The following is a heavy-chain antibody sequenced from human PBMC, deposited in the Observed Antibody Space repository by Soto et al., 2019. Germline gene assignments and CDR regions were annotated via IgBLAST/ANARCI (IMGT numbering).Heavy chain of an antibody. CDR3: ARDKDVAIVPAAEFYYSYDMDV. V-gene: IGHV1-69*13. CDR2: IIPILGAP. J-gene: IGHJ6*02. D-gene: IGHD2-2*01. CDR1: GGTFSSNA. Sequence: ASVKVSCKASGGTFSSNAISWVRQAPGQGLEWLGGIIPILGAPKYAQKFQGRVTIIADESTSTVIMELSSLRSEDTAVYYCARDKDVAIVPAAEFYYSYDMDVWGQGSTVTVSS.